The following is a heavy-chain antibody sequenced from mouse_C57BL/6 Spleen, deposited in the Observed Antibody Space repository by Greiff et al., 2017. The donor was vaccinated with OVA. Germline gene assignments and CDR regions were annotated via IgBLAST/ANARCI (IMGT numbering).Heavy chain of an antibody. CDR3: ASDSNYGNYYAMDY. CDR2: IYPGDGDT. V-gene: IGHV1-82*01. D-gene: IGHD2-5*01. Sequence: QVQLKESGPELVKPGASVKISCKASGYAFSSSWMNWVKQRPGKGLEWIGRIYPGDGDTNYNGKFKGKATLTADKSSSTAYMQLSSLTSEDSAVYVCASDSNYGNYYAMDYWGQGTSVTVSS. J-gene: IGHJ4*01. CDR1: GYAFSSSW.